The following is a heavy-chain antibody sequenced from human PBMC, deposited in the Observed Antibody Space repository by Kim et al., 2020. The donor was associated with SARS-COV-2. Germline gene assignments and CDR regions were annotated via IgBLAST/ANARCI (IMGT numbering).Heavy chain of an antibody. CDR3: AREGFRYQLGPEKPDFDY. D-gene: IGHD1-1*01. Sequence: KCRVTIAVDTSKNQFSLKLSSVTAADTAVYYCAREGFRYQLGPEKPDFDYWGQGTLVTVSS. V-gene: IGHV4-39*07. J-gene: IGHJ4*02.